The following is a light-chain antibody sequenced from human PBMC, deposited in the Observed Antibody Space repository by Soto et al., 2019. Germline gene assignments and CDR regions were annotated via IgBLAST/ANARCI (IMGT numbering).Light chain of an antibody. CDR2: GAS. Sequence: EIVLTQSPVTLSLSPGERATLSCRASQSVSSSYLAWYQQKPGQAPRLLIYGASSRATGIADRFSGSGSGTDFTLTISRLEPEDFAVYYCHQYGSSAWTFGQGTKV. V-gene: IGKV3-20*01. J-gene: IGKJ1*01. CDR3: HQYGSSAWT. CDR1: QSVSSSY.